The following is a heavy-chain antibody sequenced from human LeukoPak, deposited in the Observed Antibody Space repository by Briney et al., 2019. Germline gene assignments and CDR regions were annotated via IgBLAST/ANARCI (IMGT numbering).Heavy chain of an antibody. J-gene: IGHJ3*02. CDR1: GYTFTGYY. Sequence: ASVKVSCKVSGYTFTGYYMHWVQQAPGKGLEWMGLVDPEDGETIYAEKFQGRVTITADTSTDTAYMELSSLRSEDTAVYYCATAAYNAFDIWGQGTMVTVSS. D-gene: IGHD2-2*01. CDR2: VDPEDGET. V-gene: IGHV1-69-2*01. CDR3: ATAAYNAFDI.